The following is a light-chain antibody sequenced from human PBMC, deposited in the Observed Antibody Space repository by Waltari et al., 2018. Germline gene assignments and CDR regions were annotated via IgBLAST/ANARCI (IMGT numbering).Light chain of an antibody. CDR2: DVS. J-gene: IGLJ2*01. V-gene: IGLV2-14*01. Sequence: QSVLTQPASVSGSPGQSITISCTGSSTDIGVYKYVSWYQQNSGKAPKLIFYDVSNRPSGFSYRFSGSKSGTTASLTISGLQAEDEADYYCASYSGRNTVGVFGGGTRLAVL. CDR1: STDIGVYKY. CDR3: ASYSGRNTVGV.